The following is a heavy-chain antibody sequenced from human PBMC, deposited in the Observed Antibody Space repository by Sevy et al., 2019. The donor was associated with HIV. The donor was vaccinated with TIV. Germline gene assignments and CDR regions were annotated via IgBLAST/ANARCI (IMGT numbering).Heavy chain of an antibody. V-gene: IGHV3-21*01. Sequence: GGSLRLSCAASGFTFSSYSMNWVRRAPGKGLEWVSSISSSSSYIYYADSVKGRFTISRDNAKNSLYLQMNSLRAEDTAVYYCARDGIMGLDYWVQGTLVTVSS. CDR3: ARDGIMGLDY. CDR1: GFTFSSYS. D-gene: IGHD3-16*01. CDR2: ISSSSSYI. J-gene: IGHJ4*02.